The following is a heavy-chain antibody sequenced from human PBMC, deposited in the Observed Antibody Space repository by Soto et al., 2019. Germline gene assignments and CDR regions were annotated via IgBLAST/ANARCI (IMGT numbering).Heavy chain of an antibody. D-gene: IGHD2-21*01. Sequence: QVYLQQSGPGLVKPSGTLSLTCAVSGDSISSTHWWTWVRQTPGKGLEWIGEVYHSGSTSYNPSLKSRVTISVDKSNNQFSPKFTSVTAADTAVYSCAALPPRIVVTVLPIPTWGQGTQVSVSS. CDR2: VYHSGST. CDR3: AALPPRIVVTVLPIPT. J-gene: IGHJ5*02. CDR1: GDSISSTHW. V-gene: IGHV4-4*02.